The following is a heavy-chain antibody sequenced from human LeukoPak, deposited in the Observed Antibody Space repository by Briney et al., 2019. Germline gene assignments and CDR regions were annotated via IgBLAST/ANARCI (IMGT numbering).Heavy chain of an antibody. CDR2: MDYSGST. Sequence: SETLSLTCTVSGGTIRTAGYYWSWIRQYPGKGLEWIGYMDYSGSTYYNPSLKSLVLISVDTSKNQFSLKLSSVTAAETAVYYCARDAEYYYGSGSYSSGIDVWGQGTTVTVSS. V-gene: IGHV4-31*01. CDR3: ARDAEYYYGSGSYSSGIDV. D-gene: IGHD3-10*01. J-gene: IGHJ6*02. CDR1: GGTIRTAGYY.